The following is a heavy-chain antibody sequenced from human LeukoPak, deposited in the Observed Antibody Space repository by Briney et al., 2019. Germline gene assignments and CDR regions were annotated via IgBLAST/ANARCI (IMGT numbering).Heavy chain of an antibody. V-gene: IGHV1-24*01. CDR1: GYTLTELS. CDR3: ATRMGQLVQYNYYGMDV. D-gene: IGHD6-6*01. Sequence: ASVKVSCKVSGYTLTELSVHWVRPAPGKGLEWMGGFDPEDGETIHAQKFQGRVTMTEDTSTDTVYMELSSLRSEDTAVYYCATRMGQLVQYNYYGMDVWGQGTTVTVSS. CDR2: FDPEDGET. J-gene: IGHJ6*02.